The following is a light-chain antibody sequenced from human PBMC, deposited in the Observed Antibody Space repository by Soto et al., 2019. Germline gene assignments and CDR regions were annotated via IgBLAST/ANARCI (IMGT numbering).Light chain of an antibody. CDR1: SSDIGSNNY. Sequence: QTVVTQPASVSGSPGQSITISCTGTSSDIGSNNYVSWFQQRPVKAPTLIIYEVSNRPSGVSTHCSGAKSGNTASLTISGLLPEDEAESYCSSYTTTTRLFGGGTQLTVL. CDR2: EVS. V-gene: IGLV2-14*01. J-gene: IGLJ3*02. CDR3: SSYTTTTRL.